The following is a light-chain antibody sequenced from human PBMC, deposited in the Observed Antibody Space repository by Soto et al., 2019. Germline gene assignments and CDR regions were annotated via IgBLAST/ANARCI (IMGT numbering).Light chain of an antibody. CDR1: QSLVHSDGNTY. Sequence: DVVMTQSPLSLPVTLGQPASISCRSSQSLVHSDGNTYLTWFQQRPGQSPRRLIYKVSNRHSGVPDRFSGSGSGTDFTLKIGRVEAEDVGVYYCMQATRRPPNTCGEGTKLEIK. J-gene: IGKJ2*01. CDR2: KVS. V-gene: IGKV2-30*02. CDR3: MQATRRPPNT.